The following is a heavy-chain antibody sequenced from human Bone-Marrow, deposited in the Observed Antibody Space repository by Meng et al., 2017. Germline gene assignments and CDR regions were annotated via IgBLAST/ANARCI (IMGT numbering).Heavy chain of an antibody. V-gene: IGHV3-48*03. J-gene: IGHJ4*03. D-gene: IGHD1-14*01. CDR1: GFTFSSYE. CDR2: ISSSGSTI. Sequence: GESLKISCAASGFTFSSYEMNWVRQAPGKGLEWVSYISSSGSTIYYADSVKGRFTISRDNAKHSLYLQMNSLRAEDTAVHYCAGDFNWGYDTEPHDYWGQGTLVTVSS. CDR3: AGDFNWGYDTEPHDY.